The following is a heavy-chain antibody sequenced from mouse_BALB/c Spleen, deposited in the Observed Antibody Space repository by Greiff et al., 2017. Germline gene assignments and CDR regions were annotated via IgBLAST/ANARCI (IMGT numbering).Heavy chain of an antibody. Sequence: EVHLVESGGGLVQPGGSRKLSCAASGFTFSSFGMHWVRQAPEKGLEWVAYISSGSSTIYYADTVKGRFTISRDNPKNTLFLQMTSLRSEDTAMYYCARGDYLYYFDYWGQGTTLTVSS. J-gene: IGHJ2*01. CDR2: ISSGSSTI. CDR3: ARGDYLYYFDY. CDR1: GFTFSSFG. D-gene: IGHD2-4*01. V-gene: IGHV5-17*02.